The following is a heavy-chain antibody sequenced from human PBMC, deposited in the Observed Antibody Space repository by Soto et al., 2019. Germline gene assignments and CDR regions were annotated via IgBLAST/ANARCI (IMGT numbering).Heavy chain of an antibody. CDR3: AREGSSGWAFDY. J-gene: IGHJ4*02. CDR1: GYTFTSYA. V-gene: IGHV1-3*01. CDR2: INAGNGNT. Sequence: QVQLVQSGAEVKKPGASVKVSCKASGYTFTSYAMHWVRQAPGQRLEWMGWINAGNGNTKYSQKFQGRVTITRDTSASTAYMELSSLRSEDTAVYYCAREGSSGWAFDYWGQGTLDTVSS. D-gene: IGHD6-19*01.